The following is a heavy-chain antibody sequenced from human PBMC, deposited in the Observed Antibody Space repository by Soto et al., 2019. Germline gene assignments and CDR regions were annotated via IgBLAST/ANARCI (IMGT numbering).Heavy chain of an antibody. CDR1: GGSVSSSSYY. CDR3: ACIFSGGYGYGFYYYGMDV. V-gene: IGHV4-39*01. CDR2: IYYSGST. Sequence: SETLSLTCTVSGGSVSSSSYYWGWIRQPPGKGLEWIGSIYYSGSTYYNPSLKSRVTISVDTSKNQFSLKLSSVTAADTAVYYCACIFSGGYGYGFYYYGMDVWGQGTTVTVSS. D-gene: IGHD5-18*01. J-gene: IGHJ6*02.